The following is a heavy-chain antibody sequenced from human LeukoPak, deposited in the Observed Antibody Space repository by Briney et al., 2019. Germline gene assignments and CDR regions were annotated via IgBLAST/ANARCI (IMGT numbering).Heavy chain of an antibody. D-gene: IGHD1-1*01. CDR2: ITNDGSST. CDR1: GLTFSSHW. Sequence: GGSLRLSCAASGLTFSSHWMHWVRQAPGKGLVGVSRITNDGSSTTYADSVKGRFTISRDNAKNTLYLQMNSLRAEDTAVYYCARDRTGTLDYWGQGTLVTVSS. J-gene: IGHJ4*02. CDR3: ARDRTGTLDY. V-gene: IGHV3-74*01.